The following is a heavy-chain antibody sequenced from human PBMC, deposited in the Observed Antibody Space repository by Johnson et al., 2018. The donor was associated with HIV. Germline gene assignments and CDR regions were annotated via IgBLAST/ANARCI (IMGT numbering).Heavy chain of an antibody. Sequence: VQLVESGGGLVQPGGSLRLSCAASGFTFSSYWMSWVRQAPGKGLEWVANIKQDGSEKYYVGYVKGRFTISSDNAKNSLYLQLNRLRAEDTAVYYCARVGAGITMTMGWGDAFDIWGQGTMVTVSS. CDR3: ARVGAGITMTMGWGDAFDI. CDR1: GFTFSSYW. J-gene: IGHJ3*02. CDR2: IKQDGSEK. V-gene: IGHV3-7*05. D-gene: IGHD3-22*01.